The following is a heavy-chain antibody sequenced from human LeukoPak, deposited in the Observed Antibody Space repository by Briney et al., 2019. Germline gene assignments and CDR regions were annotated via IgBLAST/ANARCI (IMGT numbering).Heavy chain of an antibody. J-gene: IGHJ6*04. CDR1: GFTFSSYE. Sequence: GGSLRLSCAASGFTFSSYEMNWVRQAPGKGLEWVSYISSSGSTIYYADSVKGRFTISRDNAKNSLYLQMNSLRAGDTAVYYCARSRALYGMDVWGKGTTVTVSS. D-gene: IGHD2-2*01. CDR2: ISSSGSTI. V-gene: IGHV3-48*03. CDR3: ARSRALYGMDV.